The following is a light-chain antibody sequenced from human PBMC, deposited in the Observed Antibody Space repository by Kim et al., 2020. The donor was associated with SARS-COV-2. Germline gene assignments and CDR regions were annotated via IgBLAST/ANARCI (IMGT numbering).Light chain of an antibody. CDR2: QDV. J-gene: IGLJ3*02. CDR3: QAWDSSTAV. V-gene: IGLV3-1*01. CDR1: KLGDKY. Sequence: SYELTQPPSVSVSPGQTASITCSGDKLGDKYAFWYQQKPGQSPVLVIYQDVKRPSGIPERFSGSNSGSTATLTISGTQAMDEADYYCQAWDSSTAVFGGG.